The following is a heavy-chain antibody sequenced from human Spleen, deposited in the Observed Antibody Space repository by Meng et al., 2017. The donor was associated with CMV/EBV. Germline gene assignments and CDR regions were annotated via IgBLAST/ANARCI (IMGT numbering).Heavy chain of an antibody. CDR3: ARGPRETSALDSSSYNWFDP. V-gene: IGHV4-34*01. D-gene: IGHD6-13*01. Sequence: FSNHCWTWIRQPPGKGLQWVGEINYYGTTNYNPSLKNRVTISLDTSKNQFSLKVRSVTAADTAVYYCARGPRETSALDSSSYNWFDPWGQGTLVTVSS. CDR2: INYYGTT. CDR1: FSNHC. J-gene: IGHJ5*02.